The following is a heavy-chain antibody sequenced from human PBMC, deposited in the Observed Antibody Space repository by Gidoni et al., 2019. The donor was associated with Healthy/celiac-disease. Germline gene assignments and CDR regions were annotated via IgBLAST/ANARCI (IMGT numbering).Heavy chain of an antibody. J-gene: IGHJ6*02. CDR3: TTDPYCGGDCAGMDV. V-gene: IGHV3-15*07. CDR1: GFTFSNAW. CDR2: IKSKTDGGTT. D-gene: IGHD2-21*02. Sequence: EVQLVESGGGLVKPGGSLRLSCAASGFTFSNAWMNWVRQAPGKGLEWVGRIKSKTDGGTTDYAAPVKGRFTISRDDSKITLYLQMNSLKTEDTAVYYCTTDPYCGGDCAGMDVWGQGTTVTVSS.